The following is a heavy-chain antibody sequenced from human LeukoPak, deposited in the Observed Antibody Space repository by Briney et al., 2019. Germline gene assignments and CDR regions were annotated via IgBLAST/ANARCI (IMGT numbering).Heavy chain of an antibody. V-gene: IGHV5-51*01. CDR1: GYSFTSYW. J-gene: IGHJ4*02. CDR2: IYPGDSDT. Sequence: GESLKISCKGSGYSFTSYWIGWVRQMPGKGLEWMGIIYPGDSDTRYSPSFQGQVTISADKSISTAYLQWSSLKASDTAMYYCARQADYYDSSGYGNFDYWGQGALVTVSS. D-gene: IGHD3-22*01. CDR3: ARQADYYDSSGYGNFDY.